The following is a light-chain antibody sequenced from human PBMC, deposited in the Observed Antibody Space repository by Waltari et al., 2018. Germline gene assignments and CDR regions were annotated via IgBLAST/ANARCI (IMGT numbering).Light chain of an antibody. CDR3: QQSYSSPLT. CDR2: AAS. CDR1: QTIDTY. Sequence: IQMTQSPSSLSASIRDRVTITCRASQTIDTYLNWYQQKPGIAPKLLIYAASTLQIGVPSRFSGSGSGTDFTLTISKLQPEDFATYYCQQSYSSPLTFGGGTKVEIK. V-gene: IGKV1-39*01. J-gene: IGKJ4*01.